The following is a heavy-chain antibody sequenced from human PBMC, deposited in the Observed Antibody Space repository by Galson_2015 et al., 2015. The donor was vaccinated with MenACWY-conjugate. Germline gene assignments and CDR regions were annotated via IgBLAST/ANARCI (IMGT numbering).Heavy chain of an antibody. V-gene: IGHV3-74*01. CDR2: INSDGSST. J-gene: IGHJ4*02. CDR3: AVYCSRPIFFGASGCY. CDR1: GFPFSSYL. D-gene: IGHD2-2*01. Sequence: LILSCAASGFPFSSYLMHWVRQAPGQGPVWVTLINSDGSSTSYADSVKGRFTISRDNAKNTLYLQMNSLRAEDTAVYYCAVYCSRPIFFGASGCYRCPGTLVTVSS.